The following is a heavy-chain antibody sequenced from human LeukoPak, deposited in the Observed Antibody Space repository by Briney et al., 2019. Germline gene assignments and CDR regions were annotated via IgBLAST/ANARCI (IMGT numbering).Heavy chain of an antibody. V-gene: IGHV3-74*01. Sequence: GGSLRLSCAASGFTFSSYWMHWVRQAPGKGLVWVSRINSDGSSTSYADSVKGRLTISRDNAKNTLYLQMNSLRAEDTAVYYCAKVYKGDTAMAPVGHYYYYGMDVWGQGTTVTVSS. CDR2: INSDGSST. CDR3: AKVYKGDTAMAPVGHYYYYGMDV. D-gene: IGHD5-18*01. CDR1: GFTFSSYW. J-gene: IGHJ6*02.